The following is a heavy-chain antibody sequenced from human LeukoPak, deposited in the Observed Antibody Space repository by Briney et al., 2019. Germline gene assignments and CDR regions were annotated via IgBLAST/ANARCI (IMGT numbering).Heavy chain of an antibody. J-gene: IGHJ4*02. CDR1: GFTFSSYA. D-gene: IGHD3-10*01. CDR2: ISGSGGST. V-gene: IGHV3-23*01. CDR3: AKDGMVRGVIITYGDY. Sequence: GGPLRLSCAASGFTFSSYAMSWVRQAPGKGLEWVSAISGSGGSTYYADSVKGRFTISRDNSKNTLYLQMNSLRAEDTAVYYCAKDGMVRGVIITYGDYWGQGTLVTVSS.